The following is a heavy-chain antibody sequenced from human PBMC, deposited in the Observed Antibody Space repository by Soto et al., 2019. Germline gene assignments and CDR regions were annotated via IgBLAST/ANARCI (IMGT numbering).Heavy chain of an antibody. CDR3: ARAPRVAEGGYYYGMDV. CDR1: GYTFTSYW. V-gene: IGHV5-10-1*01. CDR2: IDPSDSYI. D-gene: IGHD2-15*01. Sequence: GESLKISCKTSGYTFTSYWITWVRQMPGKGLEWMGRIDPSDSYINYGPSFQGHVTISADKSITTAYLQWSSLKASDTAMYYCARAPRVAEGGYYYGMDVWGQGTTVTVSS. J-gene: IGHJ6*02.